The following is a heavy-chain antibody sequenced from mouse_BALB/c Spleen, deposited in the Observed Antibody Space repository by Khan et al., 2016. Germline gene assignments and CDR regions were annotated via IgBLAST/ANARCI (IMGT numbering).Heavy chain of an antibody. J-gene: IGHJ3*01. V-gene: IGHV9-1*02. Sequence: QIQLVQSGPELKKPGETVKISCKASGYTFTNYGMNWVKQAPGKGLKWMGWIDTYTGEPTYADDFKGRFAFSLETSASTAYLKINSLKNEDMATYFCARQTLYGKYPWFAYWGQGTLVTVSA. CDR1: GYTFTNYG. D-gene: IGHD2-1*01. CDR2: IDTYTGEP. CDR3: ARQTLYGKYPWFAY.